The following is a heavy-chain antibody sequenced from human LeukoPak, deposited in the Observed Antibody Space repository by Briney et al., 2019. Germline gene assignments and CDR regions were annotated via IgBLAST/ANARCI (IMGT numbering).Heavy chain of an antibody. CDR1: GFTFSSYA. D-gene: IGHD5-18*01. CDR3: ARELRVDTAMVRSPFDY. V-gene: IGHV3-30-3*01. J-gene: IGHJ4*02. Sequence: GRSLRLSCAASGFTFSSYAMHWVRQAPGKGLEWVAVISYDGSNKYYADSVKGRFTISRDNSKNTLYLQMNSLRSDDTAVYYCARELRVDTAMVRSPFDYWGQGTLVTVSS. CDR2: ISYDGSNK.